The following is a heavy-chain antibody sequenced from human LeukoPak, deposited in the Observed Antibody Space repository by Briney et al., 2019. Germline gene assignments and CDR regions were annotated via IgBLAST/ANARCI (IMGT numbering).Heavy chain of an antibody. D-gene: IGHD1-26*01. V-gene: IGHV4-39*07. CDR3: ARAWERRGSWGVGGLGFDY. Sequence: YPSETLSLTCTVSGGSISSSSYYWGWIRQPPGKGLEWIGSIYYSGSTYYNPSLKSRVTISVDTSKNQFSLKLSSVTAADTAVYYCARAWERRGSWGVGGLGFDYWGQGTLVTVSS. CDR1: GGSISSSSYY. CDR2: IYYSGST. J-gene: IGHJ4*02.